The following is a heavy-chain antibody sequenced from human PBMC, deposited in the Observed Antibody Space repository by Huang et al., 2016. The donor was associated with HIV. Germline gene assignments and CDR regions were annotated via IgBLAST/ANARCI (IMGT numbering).Heavy chain of an antibody. CDR2: VNDSGAT. CDR3: ARQWTILEWLLGLDV. Sequence: QMQLQQRGAGLLKPSETLSLTCGVSGGSFTGHYLTWIRQAPGRGLEWSGEVNDSGATNYNPSLMGRVTISLDKSNRELSLNLRSVTAADTAVYYCARQWTILEWLLGLDVWGQGTTVIVSS. CDR1: GGSFTGHY. V-gene: IGHV4-34*02. D-gene: IGHD3-3*01. J-gene: IGHJ6*02.